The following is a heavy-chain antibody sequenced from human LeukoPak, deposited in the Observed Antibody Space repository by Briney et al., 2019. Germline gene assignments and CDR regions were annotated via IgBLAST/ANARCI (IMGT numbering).Heavy chain of an antibody. CDR3: VRENRYSSYDY. Sequence: ASVKVSCKASGYTFSNYGISWVRQAPGQGLEWMGWISAYNGNTNYAQKLQGRVTMTTDTSTSTAYMELRSPRSDDTAIYYCVRENRYSSYDYWGQGTLVTVSS. D-gene: IGHD5-18*01. CDR2: ISAYNGNT. CDR1: GYTFSNYG. J-gene: IGHJ4*02. V-gene: IGHV1-18*01.